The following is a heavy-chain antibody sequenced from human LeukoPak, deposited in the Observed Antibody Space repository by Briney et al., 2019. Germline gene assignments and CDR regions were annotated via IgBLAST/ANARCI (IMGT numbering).Heavy chain of an antibody. D-gene: IGHD3-22*01. V-gene: IGHV4-39*07. Sequence: KASETLSLTCTVSGGSISSSSYYWGWIRQPPGKGLEWIGSIYYGGSTYYNPSLKSRVTISVDTSKNQFSLKLSSVTAADTAVYYCARVLPSADYDSPSSTFDYWGQGTLVTVSS. CDR2: IYYGGST. J-gene: IGHJ4*02. CDR1: GGSISSSSYY. CDR3: ARVLPSADYDSPSSTFDY.